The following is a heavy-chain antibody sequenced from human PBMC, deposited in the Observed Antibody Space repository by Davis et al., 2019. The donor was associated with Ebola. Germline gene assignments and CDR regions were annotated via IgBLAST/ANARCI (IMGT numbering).Heavy chain of an antibody. CDR2: IWYDGNNK. CDR3: AKVTYCGGDCYSRYYYGMDV. J-gene: IGHJ6*02. Sequence: GGSLRLSCAASGFTFSDFGMHWVRQAPGKGLEWVAVIWYDGNNKYYADSVKGRFTISRDNSKNTLYLQMNSLRAEDTAVYYCAKVTYCGGDCYSRYYYGMDVWGQGTTVTVSS. V-gene: IGHV3-30*02. CDR1: GFTFSDFG. D-gene: IGHD2-21*02.